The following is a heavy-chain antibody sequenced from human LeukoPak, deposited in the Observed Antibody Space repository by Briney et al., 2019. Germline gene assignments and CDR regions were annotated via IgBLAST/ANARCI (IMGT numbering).Heavy chain of an antibody. Sequence: GASVKVSCKASGGTFSSYIISWVRQAPGQGLEWMGGIIPMFGTANYAQKFQGRVTITADASTSTAYMELSRLRSDDTAVYYCARDGAAGGVRGYCSGGSCPRFDYWGQGTLVTVSS. V-gene: IGHV1-69*13. CDR1: GGTFSSYI. CDR2: IIPMFGTA. D-gene: IGHD2-15*01. J-gene: IGHJ4*02. CDR3: ARDGAAGGVRGYCSGGSCPRFDY.